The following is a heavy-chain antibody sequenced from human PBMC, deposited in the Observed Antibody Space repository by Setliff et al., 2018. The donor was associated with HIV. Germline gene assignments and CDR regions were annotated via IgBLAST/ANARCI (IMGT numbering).Heavy chain of an antibody. CDR1: GDIFNNNA. CDR3: ARGYNWNYVLAY. Sequence: SVKVSCKASGDIFNNNAINWVRQAPGQGLEWMGRIIPIFGMANYAQKFQGRVTITADTSTSTAYMELSSLTSEDTAVYYCARGYNWNYVLAYWGQGTLVTSPQ. J-gene: IGHJ4*02. D-gene: IGHD1-7*01. CDR2: IIPIFGMA. V-gene: IGHV1-69*04.